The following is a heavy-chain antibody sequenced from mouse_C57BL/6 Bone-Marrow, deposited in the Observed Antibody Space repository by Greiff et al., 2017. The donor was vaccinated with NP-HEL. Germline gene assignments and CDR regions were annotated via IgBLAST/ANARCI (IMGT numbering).Heavy chain of an antibody. CDR2: ISDGGSYT. V-gene: IGHV5-4*01. J-gene: IGHJ1*03. CDR3: AREGGYYWYFDV. Sequence: EVKLVESGGGLVKPGGSLKLSCAASGFTFSSYAMSWVRQTPEKRLEWVATISDGGSYTYYPDNVKGRFTISRDNAKNNLYLQMSHLKSEDTAMYYCAREGGYYWYFDVWGTGTTVTVSS. CDR1: GFTFSSYA. D-gene: IGHD1-1*02.